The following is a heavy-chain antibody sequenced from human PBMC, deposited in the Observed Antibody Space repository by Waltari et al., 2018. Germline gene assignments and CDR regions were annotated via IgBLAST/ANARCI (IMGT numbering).Heavy chain of an antibody. V-gene: IGHV4-34*01. CDR1: GGSFSGYY. D-gene: IGHD3-10*01. Sequence: QVQLQQWGAGLLKPSETLSLTCAVYGGSFSGYYWSWIRQSPGKGLEWIGEINHSGSTNYNPALKGRVTISVDTSKNQFALKLSSVTAADTAVYYWARALITMVRGTHVLGDYYYGMDVWGQGTTVTVSS. J-gene: IGHJ6*02. CDR3: ARALITMVRGTHVLGDYYYGMDV. CDR2: INHSGST.